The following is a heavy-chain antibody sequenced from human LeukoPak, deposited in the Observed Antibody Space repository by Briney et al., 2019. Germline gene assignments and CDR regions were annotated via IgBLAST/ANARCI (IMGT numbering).Heavy chain of an antibody. V-gene: IGHV3-30*02. CDR3: AKADFGYSSSSFDY. J-gene: IGHJ4*02. Sequence: GGSLRLSCAASGFTFSSYGMHWVRQAPGKGLEWVAFIRYDGSNKYYADSVKGRFTISRDNSKNTLYLQMNSLRAEDTAVYYCAKADFGYSSSSFDYWGQGTLVTVSS. CDR2: IRYDGSNK. D-gene: IGHD6-6*01. CDR1: GFTFSSYG.